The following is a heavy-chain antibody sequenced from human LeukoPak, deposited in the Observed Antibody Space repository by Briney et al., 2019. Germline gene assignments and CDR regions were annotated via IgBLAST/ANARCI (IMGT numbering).Heavy chain of an antibody. J-gene: IGHJ4*02. CDR2: IIPNSGGT. Sequence: ASVKVSCKASGGTFSSYAISWVRQAPGQGLEWMGGIIPNSGGTNYAQKFQGRVTMTRDTSISTAYMELSRLRSDDTAVYYCARAITMVRGVIGKWGQGTLVTVSS. V-gene: IGHV1-2*02. D-gene: IGHD3-10*01. CDR3: ARAITMVRGVIGK. CDR1: GGTFSSYA.